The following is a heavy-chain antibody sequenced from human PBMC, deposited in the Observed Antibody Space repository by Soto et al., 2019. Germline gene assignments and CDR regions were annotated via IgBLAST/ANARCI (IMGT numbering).Heavy chain of an antibody. V-gene: IGHV3-33*01. D-gene: IGHD1-1*01. CDR3: ARESQEYNWNDEFGWFDP. J-gene: IGHJ5*02. CDR2: IWYDGSNK. CDR1: GFTFSSYG. Sequence: GGSLRLSCAASGFTFSSYGMHWVRQAPGKGLEWVAVIWYDGSNKYYADSVKGRFTISRDNSKNTLYLQMNSLRAEDTAVYYCARESQEYNWNDEFGWFDPWGQGTLVTVSS.